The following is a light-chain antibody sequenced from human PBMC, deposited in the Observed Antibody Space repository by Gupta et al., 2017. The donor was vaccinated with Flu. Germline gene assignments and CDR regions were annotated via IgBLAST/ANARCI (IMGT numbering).Light chain of an antibody. V-gene: IGKV1-5*03. CDR3: QQYSTYSHRYS. CDR2: KAS. Sequence: DIQMTQSPSTLSAYVGDRVAITCRVSQSISSWLAWYQQKPGKAPKLLIYKASTVENGVPSRFSGSGSGTEFTLTISSLQPDDFATYYCQQYSTYSHRYSFGQGTKLEI. CDR1: QSISSW. J-gene: IGKJ2*03.